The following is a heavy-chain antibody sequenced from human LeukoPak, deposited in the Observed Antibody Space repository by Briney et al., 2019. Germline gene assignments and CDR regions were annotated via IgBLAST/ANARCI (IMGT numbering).Heavy chain of an antibody. CDR1: GGSISSYY. V-gene: IGHV4-59*12. CDR2: IHYSGST. CDR3: ARSPEQQLVRGGNWFDP. D-gene: IGHD6-13*01. Sequence: NSSETLSLTCTVSGGSISSYYWSWIRQPPGKGLEWIGYIHYSGSTYYNPSLKSRVTISVDTSKNQFSLKLSSVTAADTAVYYCARSPEQQLVRGGNWFDPWGQGTLVTVSS. J-gene: IGHJ5*02.